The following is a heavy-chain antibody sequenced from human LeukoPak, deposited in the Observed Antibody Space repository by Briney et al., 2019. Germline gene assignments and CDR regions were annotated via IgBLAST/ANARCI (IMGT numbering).Heavy chain of an antibody. V-gene: IGHV3-9*01. Sequence: GGSLRLSCAASGFTFDDYAMHWVRHAPGEGLEWVSGISWNSGSIGYADSVKGRFTISRDNAKNSLYLQMNSLRAEDTALYYCAEEGLWGWNDPSYFDYWGQGTLVTVSS. CDR1: GFTFDDYA. D-gene: IGHD1-1*01. CDR2: ISWNSGSI. J-gene: IGHJ4*02. CDR3: AEEGLWGWNDPSYFDY.